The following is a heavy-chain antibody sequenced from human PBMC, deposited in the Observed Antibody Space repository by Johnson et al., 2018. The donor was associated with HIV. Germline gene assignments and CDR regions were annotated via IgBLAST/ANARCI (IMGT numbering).Heavy chain of an antibody. Sequence: VQLVESGGGLVQPGGSLRLSCAASGFTFSNAWMSWVRQAPGKGLEWVANIKQDGSEKYYVDSVKGRFTISRDNAKNSLYLQMNSLRAEYTAVYYCARGLFWIDAFDIWGQGTMVTVSS. CDR3: ARGLFWIDAFDI. CDR1: GFTFSNAW. J-gene: IGHJ3*02. V-gene: IGHV3-7*01. CDR2: IKQDGSEK. D-gene: IGHD3-22*01.